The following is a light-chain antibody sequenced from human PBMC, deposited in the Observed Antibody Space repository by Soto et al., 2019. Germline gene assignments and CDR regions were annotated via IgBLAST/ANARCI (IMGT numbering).Light chain of an antibody. Sequence: DIVMTQSPDSLAVSLGERATINCKSSPSVLFSSNNKNYLAWYQQKPGQPPKLLLYWSSTRESGVPDRFSGSGSGTDFTLTIRALQPEDVAVYSCQQYHTTPHSFGGWTKVEI. V-gene: IGKV4-1*01. CDR2: WSS. CDR3: QQYHTTPHS. J-gene: IGKJ4*01. CDR1: PSVLFSSNNKNY.